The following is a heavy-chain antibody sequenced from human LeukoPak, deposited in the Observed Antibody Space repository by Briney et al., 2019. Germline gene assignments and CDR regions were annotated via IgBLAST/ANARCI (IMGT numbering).Heavy chain of an antibody. CDR3: AGYDILTGYYTDY. Sequence: SQTLSLTCAVSGGSISSGGYSWSWIRQPPGKGLEWIGYIYHSGSTYYNPSLKSRVTISVDRSKSQFSLKLSSVTAADTAVYYCAGYDILTGYYTDYWGQGTLVTVSS. J-gene: IGHJ4*02. CDR1: GGSISSGGYS. D-gene: IGHD3-9*01. V-gene: IGHV4-30-2*01. CDR2: IYHSGST.